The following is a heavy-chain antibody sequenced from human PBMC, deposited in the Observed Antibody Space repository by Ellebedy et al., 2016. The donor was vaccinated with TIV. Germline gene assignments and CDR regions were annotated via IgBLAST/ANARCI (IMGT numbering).Heavy chain of an antibody. J-gene: IGHJ3*02. CDR3: SSLDVLRFLEWPYRADAFDI. D-gene: IGHD3-3*01. CDR2: ISSSSSTI. CDR1: GFTFSSYS. Sequence: GGSLRLXCAASGFTFSSYSMNWVRQAPGKGLEWVSYISSSSSTIYYADSVKGRFTISRDNAKNSLYLQMNSLRDEDTAVYYCSSLDVLRFLEWPYRADAFDIWGQGTMVTVSS. V-gene: IGHV3-48*02.